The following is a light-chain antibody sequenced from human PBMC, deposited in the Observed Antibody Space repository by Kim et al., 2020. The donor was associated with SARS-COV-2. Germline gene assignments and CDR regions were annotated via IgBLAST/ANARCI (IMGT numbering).Light chain of an antibody. CDR3: NCRDSSG. Sequence: AVSVALGQTVRITFQGDSLRIYYASWYQQKPGQAPVLVFYDKNSRPSGIPDRFSGSSSGNTASLTITGAQAEDEADYYCNCRDSSGFGGGTQLTVL. CDR1: SLRIYY. V-gene: IGLV3-19*01. J-gene: IGLJ3*02. CDR2: DKN.